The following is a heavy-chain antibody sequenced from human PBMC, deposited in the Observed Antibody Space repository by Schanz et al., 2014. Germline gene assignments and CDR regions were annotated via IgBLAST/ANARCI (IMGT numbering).Heavy chain of an antibody. Sequence: EMQLLESGGGLIQPGGSLRLSCAASGFTFSTHAMSWVRQAPGKGLEWISYITYNGGTIYYADSVKGRFTISRDNAKSSLYLQMNSLRVEDTAVYYCAASSGWHPSTDYWGQGTLVTVSS. CDR1: GFTFSTHA. V-gene: IGHV3-48*04. CDR3: AASSGWHPSTDY. J-gene: IGHJ4*02. CDR2: ITYNGGTI. D-gene: IGHD6-19*01.